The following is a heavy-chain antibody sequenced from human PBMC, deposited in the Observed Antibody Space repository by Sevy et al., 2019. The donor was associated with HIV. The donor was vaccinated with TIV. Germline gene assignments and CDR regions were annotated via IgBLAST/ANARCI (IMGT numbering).Heavy chain of an antibody. CDR2: VYDIGRT. CDR3: ARVRDYGSGSFSPWFGP. Sequence: LPETLSLPCTVSGGSVTTGYWSWIRQPPGKGPEWIGYVYDIGRTAYSPSLKSRVTISLDTTKNQFSLQLNSITAADTAVYYCARVRDYGSGSFSPWFGPWGQGTLVTVSS. CDR1: GGSVTTGY. D-gene: IGHD3-10*01. J-gene: IGHJ5*02. V-gene: IGHV4-59*02.